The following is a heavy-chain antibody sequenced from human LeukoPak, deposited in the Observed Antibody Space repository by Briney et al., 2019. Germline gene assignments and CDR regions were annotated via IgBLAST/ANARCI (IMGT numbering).Heavy chain of an antibody. CDR1: GGTFISYT. D-gene: IGHD2-15*01. Sequence: SVKVSCKASGGTFISYTISWVRQAPGQGLEWMGRIIPILGIANYVQKFQGRVTITADKSTRTAYMAPSSLRAEDTAVYYCARDPERYCSGGSCYSNYYYYMDVWGKGTTVTVSS. V-gene: IGHV1-69*04. CDR3: ARDPERYCSGGSCYSNYYYYMDV. CDR2: IIPILGIA. J-gene: IGHJ6*03.